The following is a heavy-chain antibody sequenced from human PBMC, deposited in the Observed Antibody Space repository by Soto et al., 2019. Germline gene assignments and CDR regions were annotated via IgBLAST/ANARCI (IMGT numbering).Heavy chain of an antibody. CDR1: GGSLRRYY. CDR2: SIHSGST. D-gene: IGHD3-3*01. Sequence: QLQQWGAGLLEPSETLSLTCGVDGGSLRRYYWYCLRQPPGKGLAWIVESIHSGSTNYNPSFHSRVTMSLDTSKKQFSLTLTSVAAADTAVYYCARGGLEDWSGYLSLWGQGSPVTVSS. CDR3: ARGGLEDWSGYLSL. J-gene: IGHJ1*01. V-gene: IGHV4-34*01.